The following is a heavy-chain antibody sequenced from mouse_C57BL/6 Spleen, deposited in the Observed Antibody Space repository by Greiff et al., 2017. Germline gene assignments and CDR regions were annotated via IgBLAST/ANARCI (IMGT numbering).Heavy chain of an antibody. CDR2: IYPGDGDT. J-gene: IGHJ3*01. CDR1: GYAFSSYW. V-gene: IGHV1-80*01. Sequence: QVQLKESGAELVKPGASVKISCKASGYAFSSYWMNWVKQRPGKGLEWIGQIYPGDGDTNYNGKFKGKATLTADKSSSTAYMQLSSLTSEDSAVYFCARLPYDGYRAWFAYWGQGTLVTVSA. D-gene: IGHD2-3*01. CDR3: ARLPYDGYRAWFAY.